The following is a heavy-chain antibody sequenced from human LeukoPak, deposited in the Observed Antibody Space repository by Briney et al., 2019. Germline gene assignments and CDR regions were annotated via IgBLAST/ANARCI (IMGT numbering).Heavy chain of an antibody. Sequence: GGSLRLSCAASGLTFSSYAMSWVRQAPGKGLEWVSAISGSGGSTYYADSVKGRFTISRDNSKNTVYLQMNSLRAEDTAVYYCAKVMKGSERLTMVRGVIIKTAGLYYMDVWGKGTTVTVSS. CDR2: ISGSGGST. J-gene: IGHJ6*03. D-gene: IGHD3-10*01. CDR3: AKVMKGSERLTMVRGVIIKTAGLYYMDV. CDR1: GLTFSSYA. V-gene: IGHV3-23*01.